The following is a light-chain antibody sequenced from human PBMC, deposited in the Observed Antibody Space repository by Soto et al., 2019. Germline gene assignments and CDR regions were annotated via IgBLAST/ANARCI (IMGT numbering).Light chain of an antibody. J-gene: IGKJ5*01. CDR1: QGVSSH. Sequence: TQSPATLSVSPGERVTFSCRASQGVSSHLAWHQKRPGKAPKLLIYEVSTLQSGVPSRFSGSGSGTDFTIKISSLQTEDFETYYCQHLNSHPITFGQGTRLEI. CDR3: QHLNSHPIT. V-gene: IGKV1-9*01. CDR2: EVS.